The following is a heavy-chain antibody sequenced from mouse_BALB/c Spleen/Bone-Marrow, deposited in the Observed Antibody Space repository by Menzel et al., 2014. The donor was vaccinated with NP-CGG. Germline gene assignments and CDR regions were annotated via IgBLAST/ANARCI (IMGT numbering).Heavy chain of an antibody. CDR2: IDPANVNT. Sequence: VQLQQSGAELVKPGASVKLSCTASDFNIKDAYMHWVEQRPEQGLEWIRRIDPANVNTKYDTKFQGKATITADTSSNTAYLLLSSLTSEDTAVYYCAVYYYGRSSFAYWGQGTLVTVSA. D-gene: IGHD1-1*01. J-gene: IGHJ3*01. CDR1: DFNIKDAY. V-gene: IGHV14-3*02. CDR3: AVYYYGRSSFAY.